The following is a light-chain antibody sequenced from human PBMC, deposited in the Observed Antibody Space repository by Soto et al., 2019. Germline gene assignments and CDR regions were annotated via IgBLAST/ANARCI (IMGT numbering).Light chain of an antibody. V-gene: IGKV3D-7*01. Sequence: EIVMTQSPGTLSLSPGERATLSCRASQSVTSSYLAWYQQKPGQAPRLLIYGASNRATGIRDRFSGSGSGTDFTLTITSLQAEDVAVYYCHQYYTYTWTFGQGTKVDIK. CDR1: QSVTSSY. J-gene: IGKJ1*01. CDR3: HQYYTYTWT. CDR2: GAS.